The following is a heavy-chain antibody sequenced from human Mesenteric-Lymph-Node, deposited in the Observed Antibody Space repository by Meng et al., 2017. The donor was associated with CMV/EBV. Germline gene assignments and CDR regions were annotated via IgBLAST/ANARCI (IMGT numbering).Heavy chain of an antibody. Sequence: SETLSLTCTVSGGSISSRNYYWGWVRRPPGEGLEWIASLYHTGSTYYNPSLKSRVTISVDTSKNQFSLKLSSVTAADTAVYYCARATPGYSYGPLDYWGQGTLVTVSS. CDR3: ARATPGYSYGPLDY. V-gene: IGHV4-39*07. D-gene: IGHD5-18*01. J-gene: IGHJ4*02. CDR2: LYHTGST. CDR1: GGSISSRNYY.